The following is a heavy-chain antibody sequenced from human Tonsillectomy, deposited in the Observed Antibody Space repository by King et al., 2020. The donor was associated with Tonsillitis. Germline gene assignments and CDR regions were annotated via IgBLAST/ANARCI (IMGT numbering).Heavy chain of an antibody. Sequence: VQLVESGGGLVQPGGSLRLSCAASGFTFSSYAMSWVRQAPGKGLEWVSAISGCGGRTYYPDSVKGRFTFSRDNSKNTLYLQMNSLRAEDTAVYYCARARYPDAFDIWGQGTMVTVSS. D-gene: IGHD1-14*01. V-gene: IGHV3-23*04. CDR2: ISGCGGRT. CDR3: ARARYPDAFDI. J-gene: IGHJ3*02. CDR1: GFTFSSYA.